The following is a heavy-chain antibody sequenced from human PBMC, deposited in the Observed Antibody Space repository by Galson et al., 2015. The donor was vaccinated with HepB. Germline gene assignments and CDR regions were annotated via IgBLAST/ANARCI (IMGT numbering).Heavy chain of an antibody. CDR2: TSGGGGNT. D-gene: IGHD1-26*01. CDR1: GFIFNNYA. Sequence: SLRLSCAASGFIFNNYAMTWVRQPPGKGLEWVSSTSGGGGNTFYSASVKGRFTISRDNSKNTLFLQMNSLRADDTAVYSCAKSLRHYPYDMDVWGPGTTVSVSS. V-gene: IGHV3-23*01. CDR3: AKSLRHYPYDMDV. J-gene: IGHJ6*02.